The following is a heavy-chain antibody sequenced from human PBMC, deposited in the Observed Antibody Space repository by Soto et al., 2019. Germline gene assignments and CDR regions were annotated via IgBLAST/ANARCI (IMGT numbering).Heavy chain of an antibody. J-gene: IGHJ3*02. D-gene: IGHD3-3*01. CDR1: GYTFTSYG. CDR2: ISAYNGNT. V-gene: IGHV1-18*01. CDR3: ARVASSYDFWSGYDAFDI. Sequence: ASVKVSCKASGYTFTSYGISWVRQAPGQGLEWMEWISAYNGNTNYAQKLQGRVTMTTDTSTSTAYMELRSLRSDDTAVYYCARVASSYDFWSGYDAFDIWGQGTMVTVSS.